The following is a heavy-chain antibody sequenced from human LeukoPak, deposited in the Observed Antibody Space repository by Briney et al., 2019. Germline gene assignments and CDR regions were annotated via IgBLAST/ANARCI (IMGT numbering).Heavy chain of an antibody. CDR3: ARGRLQRWYFDL. Sequence: PGGSLRPSCAASGFTFSSYDMHWVRQATGKGLEWVSAIGTAGDTYYPGSVKGRFTISRENAKNSLYLQMNSLRAGDTAVYYCARGRLQRWYFDLWGRGTLVTVSS. V-gene: IGHV3-13*01. D-gene: IGHD5-24*01. CDR2: IGTAGDT. CDR1: GFTFSSYD. J-gene: IGHJ2*01.